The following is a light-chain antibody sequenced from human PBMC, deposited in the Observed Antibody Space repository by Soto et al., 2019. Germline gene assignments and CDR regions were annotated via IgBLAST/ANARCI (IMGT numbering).Light chain of an antibody. CDR2: DVS. CDR1: SSDVGGYNY. Sequence: QSALTQPRSVSGSPGQSVTISCTGTSSDVGGYNYVSWYQQHPGKAPKLIIYDVSQRPSGVPDRFSGSKSGNTASLTISGLQAEDESDYYCCSYAGSLVASGGGTKLTVL. V-gene: IGLV2-11*01. J-gene: IGLJ2*01. CDR3: CSYAGSLVA.